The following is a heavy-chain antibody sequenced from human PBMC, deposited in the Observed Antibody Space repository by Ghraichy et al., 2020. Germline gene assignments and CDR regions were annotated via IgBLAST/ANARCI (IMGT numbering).Heavy chain of an antibody. V-gene: IGHV4-34*01. CDR3: ARGSLPGYSLDY. CDR2: INHSGST. Sequence: LSCAVYGGSFSGYYWSWIRQPPGKGLEWIGEINHSGSTNYNPSLKSRVTISVDTSKNQFSLKLSSVTAADTAVYYCARGSLPGYSLDYWGQGTLVTVSS. D-gene: IGHD5-18*01. CDR1: GGSFSGYY. J-gene: IGHJ4*02.